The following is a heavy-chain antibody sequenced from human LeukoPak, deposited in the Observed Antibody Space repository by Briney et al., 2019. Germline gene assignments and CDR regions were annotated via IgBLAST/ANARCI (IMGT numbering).Heavy chain of an antibody. V-gene: IGHV1-8*01. Sequence: GASVKVSCKASGYTFTSYDINWVRQATGQGLEWMGWMNPNSGNTGYAQKFQGRVTMTRNTSISTAYMELSSLRSEDTAVYYCAKYPRIDPYGSGKSARIDYWGQGTLVTVSS. D-gene: IGHD3-10*01. J-gene: IGHJ4*02. CDR3: AKYPRIDPYGSGKSARIDY. CDR2: MNPNSGNT. CDR1: GYTFTSYD.